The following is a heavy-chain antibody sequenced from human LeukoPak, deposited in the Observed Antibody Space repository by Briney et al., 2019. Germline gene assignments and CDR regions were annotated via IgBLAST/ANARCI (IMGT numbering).Heavy chain of an antibody. V-gene: IGHV1-3*03. CDR2: INAGNGNT. J-gene: IGHJ4*02. Sequence: ASVKVSCKASGYTFTSHAMHWVRQAPGQRLEWMGWINAGNGNTKYSQEFQGRVTITRDTSASTAYMELSSLRSEDMAVYYCARGTGYSSSWYWGNYYFDYWGQGTLVTVSS. CDR3: ARGTGYSSSWYWGNYYFDY. D-gene: IGHD6-13*01. CDR1: GYTFTSHA.